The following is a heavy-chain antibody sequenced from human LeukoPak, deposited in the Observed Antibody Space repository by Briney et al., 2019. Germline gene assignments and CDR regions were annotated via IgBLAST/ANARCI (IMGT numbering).Heavy chain of an antibody. Sequence: QSGGSLRLSCAASGFPFSSYSMTWVRQASGKGLEWVANIKPDGTTKFYVDSVKGRFTISRDNALNSLYLQMNSLRAEDTAIYYCARSIPYGTTWYGRSDYWGQGTLVTVSS. D-gene: IGHD6-13*01. CDR1: GFPFSSYS. V-gene: IGHV3-7*03. J-gene: IGHJ4*02. CDR2: IKPDGTTK. CDR3: ARSIPYGTTWYGRSDY.